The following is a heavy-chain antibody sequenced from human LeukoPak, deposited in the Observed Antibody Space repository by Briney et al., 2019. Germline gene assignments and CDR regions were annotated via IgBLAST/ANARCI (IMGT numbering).Heavy chain of an antibody. D-gene: IGHD4-17*01. CDR2: IYSGGST. J-gene: IGHJ4*02. CDR1: GFTVSSNY. V-gene: IGHV3-53*01. Sequence: GGSLRLSCAASGFTVSSNYMSWVRQAPGKGLEWVSVIYSGGSTYYADSVKGRFTISRDNSKNTLYLQMNSLRAEDTAVYYCARGPTTVTTSEYWGQGTLVTVSS. CDR3: ARGPTTVTTSEY.